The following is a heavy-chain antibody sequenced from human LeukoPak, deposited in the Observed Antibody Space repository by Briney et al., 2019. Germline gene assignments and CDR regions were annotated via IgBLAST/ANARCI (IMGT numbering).Heavy chain of an antibody. Sequence: SETLSLTCTVSGGSISSGSYYWSWIRQPAGKGLEWIGRIYTSGSTNYNPSLKSRVTISVDTSKNQFSLKLSSVTAADTAVYYWARGSFARGVIPTDYWGQGTLVTVSS. D-gene: IGHD3-10*01. CDR1: GGSISSGSYY. CDR2: IYTSGST. V-gene: IGHV4-61*02. J-gene: IGHJ4*02. CDR3: ARGSFARGVIPTDY.